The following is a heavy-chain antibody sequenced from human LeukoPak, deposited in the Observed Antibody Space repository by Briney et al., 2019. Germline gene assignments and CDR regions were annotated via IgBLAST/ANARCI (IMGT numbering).Heavy chain of an antibody. J-gene: IGHJ5*02. CDR2: ISSSSSYI. D-gene: IGHD2-21*02. CDR1: GFTFSSYT. Sequence: GGSLRLSCADFGFTFSSYTMICVRQAPGKGLEWVSSISSSSSYIKYADSVKGRFTISRDNAKNSLYLQMSSLRAEDTAVYYCATLGPTAGDFTYNRFDPWGQGTLVTVSS. V-gene: IGHV3-21*01. CDR3: ATLGPTAGDFTYNRFDP.